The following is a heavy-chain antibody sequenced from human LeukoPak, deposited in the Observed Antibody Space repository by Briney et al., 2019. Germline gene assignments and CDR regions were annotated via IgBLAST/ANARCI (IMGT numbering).Heavy chain of an antibody. Sequence: GGSLRLSCAASGFTFSTFPMHWVRQAPGKGLECVALIQDDGATTNYADSVRGRFTISRDNSKSTVYLQMNSLKPDDTAVYYCATQSITLVVVISPFEYWGQGTLVTVSS. V-gene: IGHV3-30*02. J-gene: IGHJ4*02. CDR1: GFTFSTFP. CDR2: IQDDGATT. CDR3: ATQSITLVVVISPFEY. D-gene: IGHD3-22*01.